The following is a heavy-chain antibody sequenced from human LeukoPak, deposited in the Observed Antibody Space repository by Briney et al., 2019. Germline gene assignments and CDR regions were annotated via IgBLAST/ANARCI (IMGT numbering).Heavy chain of an antibody. J-gene: IGHJ3*02. CDR2: IYYSGST. CDR1: GGSISSSSYY. CDR3: ARWGYSGYDFRAFDI. D-gene: IGHD5-12*01. V-gene: IGHV4-39*07. Sequence: PAETLSLTCTVSGGSISSSSYYWGWIRQPPVKGLEWIGSIYYSGSTYYNPSLKSRVTISVDTSKNQFSLKLSSVTAADTAVYYCARWGYSGYDFRAFDIWGQGTMVTVSS.